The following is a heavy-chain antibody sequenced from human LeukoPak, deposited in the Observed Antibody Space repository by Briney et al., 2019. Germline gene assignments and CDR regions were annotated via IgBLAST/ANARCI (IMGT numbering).Heavy chain of an antibody. CDR2: MYHSGST. J-gene: IGHJ5*02. CDR1: GYSISSGHY. V-gene: IGHV4-38-2*02. Sequence: SETLSLTCTVSGYSISSGHYWGWIRQPPGKGLEWIGSMYHSGSTYYNPPLKSRVTISEDTSKNQFSLKLRSVNAADTALYYCARQAMVRGALRWFDPWGQGILVTVSS. D-gene: IGHD3-10*01. CDR3: ARQAMVRGALRWFDP.